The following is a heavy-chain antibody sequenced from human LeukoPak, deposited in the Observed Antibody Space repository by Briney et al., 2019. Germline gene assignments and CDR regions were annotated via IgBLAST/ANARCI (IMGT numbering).Heavy chain of an antibody. V-gene: IGHV3-21*01. Sequence: PGRSLRLSCAASGFTFSSYSMNWGRQAPGKGLEWVSSISSSSSYIYYADSVKGRFTISRDNAKNSLYLQMNSLRAEDTAVYYCAEVKGGDGYNYGYWGQGTLVTVSS. CDR3: AEVKGGDGYNYGY. D-gene: IGHD5-24*01. CDR2: ISSSSSYI. CDR1: GFTFSSYS. J-gene: IGHJ4*02.